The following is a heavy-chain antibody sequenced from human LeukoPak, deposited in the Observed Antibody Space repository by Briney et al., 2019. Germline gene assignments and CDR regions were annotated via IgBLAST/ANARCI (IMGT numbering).Heavy chain of an antibody. CDR1: GGSFSGYY. J-gene: IGHJ5*01. CDR3: ARDPCSTTSCYFNS. Sequence: SETLSLTCAVYGGSFSGYYWSWIRQPPGKGLEWIGEINHSGSTNYNPSLKSRVTISVDTSKNQFSLKLSSVTAEDTAVYYCARDPCSTTSCYFNSWGQGTLVTVSS. V-gene: IGHV4-34*01. D-gene: IGHD2-2*01. CDR2: INHSGST.